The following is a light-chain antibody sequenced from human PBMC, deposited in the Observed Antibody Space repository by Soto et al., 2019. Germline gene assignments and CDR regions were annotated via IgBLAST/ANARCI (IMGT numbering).Light chain of an antibody. CDR2: GAS. CDR1: HSVSSSY. V-gene: IGKV3-15*01. Sequence: EIVLTQSPGTLSLSPGERATLSCRASHSVSSSYLAWYQQKPGQAPRVLIYGASTRATGIPARFSGSGSGTEFTLTISSLQSEDFAVYYCQQYSNWPRTFGQGTKVDTK. CDR3: QQYSNWPRT. J-gene: IGKJ1*01.